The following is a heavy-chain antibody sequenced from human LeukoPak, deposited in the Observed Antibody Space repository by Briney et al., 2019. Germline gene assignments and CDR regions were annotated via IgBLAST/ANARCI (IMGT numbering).Heavy chain of an antibody. D-gene: IGHD3-16*02. V-gene: IGHV3-30*02. Sequence: PGGSLRLFCAASGFTFSSYGMHWVRQAPGKGLEWVAFIRYDGSNKYYADSVKGRFTISRDNSKNTLYLQMNSLRAEDTAVYYCAKDYYDYVWGSYRYGYYYYYYMDVWGKGTTVTVSS. CDR2: IRYDGSNK. J-gene: IGHJ6*03. CDR1: GFTFSSYG. CDR3: AKDYYDYVWGSYRYGYYYYYYMDV.